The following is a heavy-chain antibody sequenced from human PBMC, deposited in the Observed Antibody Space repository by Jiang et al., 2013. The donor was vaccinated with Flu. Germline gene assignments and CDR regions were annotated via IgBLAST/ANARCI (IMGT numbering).Heavy chain of an antibody. Sequence: GGSLRLSCAASGFTFTSHVMNWVRQAPGKGPEWVSAISGDGGVTYYADSVKGRFTISRDNSKSIVSLQMNGLRAEDTAVYYCAKRSNWGYDDWYFDLWGRGTLVTVSS. CDR2: ISGDGGVT. CDR3: AKRSNWGYDDWYFDL. J-gene: IGHJ2*01. V-gene: IGHV3-23*01. D-gene: IGHD7-27*01. CDR1: GFTFTSHV.